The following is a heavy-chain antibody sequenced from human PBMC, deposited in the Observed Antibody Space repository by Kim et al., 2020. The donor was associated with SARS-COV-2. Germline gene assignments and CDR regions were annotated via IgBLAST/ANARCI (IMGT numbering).Heavy chain of an antibody. CDR3: ERVYYYDSSGYYIAGFFDI. Sequence: ASVKVSCKASGYTFTSYGISWVRQAPGQGLEWMGWISAYNGNTNYAQKLQGGVTMTTDTSTSTAYMELRSLRSDDTAVYYCERVYYYDSSGYYIAGFFDIWGQGSMGAVSS. CDR2: ISAYNGNT. D-gene: IGHD3-22*01. CDR1: GYTFTSYG. J-gene: IGHJ3*02. V-gene: IGHV1-18*01.